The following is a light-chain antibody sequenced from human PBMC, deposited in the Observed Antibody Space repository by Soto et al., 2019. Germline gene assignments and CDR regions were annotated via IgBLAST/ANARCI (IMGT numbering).Light chain of an antibody. J-gene: IGKJ4*01. CDR3: QQYYSTPLT. Sequence: DIVMTQSPDSLAVSLGERAKINCKSNQSVLYTSNNKNYLAWYQQKPGQPPKLLIYWASTRESGVPDRFGGSGSGTDFTLTISSLQAEEVAVYYCQQYYSTPLTFGGGTKVDIK. CDR2: WAS. V-gene: IGKV4-1*01. CDR1: QSVLYTSNNKNY.